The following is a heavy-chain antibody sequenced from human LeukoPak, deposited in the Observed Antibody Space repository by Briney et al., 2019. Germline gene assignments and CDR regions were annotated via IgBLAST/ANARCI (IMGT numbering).Heavy chain of an antibody. CDR3: ARVYGSIYYYHGMDV. D-gene: IGHD4-23*01. V-gene: IGHV3-21*01. CDR2: ISSTSSFI. CDR1: GFTFSSYN. J-gene: IGHJ6*02. Sequence: GGSLRLSCAASGFTFSSYNMNWVRQAPGKGLEWVSSISSTSSFIYYVDSVKGQFTISRDNAKNSLYLQMNSLRAEDTAVYYCARVYGSIYYYHGMDVWGQGTTVTVSS.